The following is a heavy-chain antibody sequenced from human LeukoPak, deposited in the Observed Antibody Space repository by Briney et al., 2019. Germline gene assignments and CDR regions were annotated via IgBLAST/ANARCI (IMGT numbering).Heavy chain of an antibody. CDR1: GFTFSSYS. V-gene: IGHV3-21*01. D-gene: IGHD5-12*01. CDR2: ISSSSYI. CDR3: ARSGNSGYETYFDY. Sequence: PGGSLRLSCAASGFTFSSYSMNWVRQAPGKGLEWVSSISSSSYIYYADSVKGRFTISRDNAKNSLYLQMNSLRAEDTAVYYCARSGNSGYETYFDYWGQGTLVTVSS. J-gene: IGHJ4*02.